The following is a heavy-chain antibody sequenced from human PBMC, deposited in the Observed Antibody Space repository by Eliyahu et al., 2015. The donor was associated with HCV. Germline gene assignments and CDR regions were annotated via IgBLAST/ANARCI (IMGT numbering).Heavy chain of an antibody. CDR1: GGSISSGGYY. D-gene: IGHD4-17*01. CDR3: ARGSWMTTVTS. Sequence: QVQLQESGPGLVKPSQTLSLTCTVSGGSISSGGYYWXWIRQHPGKGLEWIGYIYYSGSTYYNPSLKSRVTISVDTSKNQFSLKLSSVTAADTAVYYCARGSWMTTVTSWGQGTLVTXSS. J-gene: IGHJ4*02. V-gene: IGHV4-31*03. CDR2: IYYSGST.